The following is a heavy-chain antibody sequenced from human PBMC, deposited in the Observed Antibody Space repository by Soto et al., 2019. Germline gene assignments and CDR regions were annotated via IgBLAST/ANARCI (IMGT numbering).Heavy chain of an antibody. CDR3: AKTMQQPPLY. J-gene: IGHJ4*02. CDR1: GFTFSSYS. Sequence: GGSLRLSCAAPGFTFSSYSISWVRQAPGKGLEWVSAISGSGGSTYYADSVKGRFTISRDNSKNTLYLQMNSLRAEDTAVYYCAKTMQQPPLYWGQGTLVTVSS. V-gene: IGHV3-23*01. D-gene: IGHD6-13*01. CDR2: ISGSGGST.